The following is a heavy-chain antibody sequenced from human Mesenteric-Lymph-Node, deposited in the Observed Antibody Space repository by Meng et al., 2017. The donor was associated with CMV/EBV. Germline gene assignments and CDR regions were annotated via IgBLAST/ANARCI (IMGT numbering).Heavy chain of an antibody. CDR1: GGTFSSYT. V-gene: IGHV1-69*16. J-gene: IGHJ4*02. D-gene: IGHD1-14*01. CDR2: IIPILGIA. CDR3: ARGISVGTYYFDY. Sequence: SVKVSCKASGGTFSSYTISWVRQAPGQGLEWMGRIIPILGIANYAQKFQGRVTITTDESTSTAYMELSSLRSEDTAVYYCARGISVGTYYFDYWGQGTLVTVSS.